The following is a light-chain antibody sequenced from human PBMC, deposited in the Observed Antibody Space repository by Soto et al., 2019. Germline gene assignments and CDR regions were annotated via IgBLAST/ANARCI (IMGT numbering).Light chain of an antibody. V-gene: IGLV2-11*01. CDR2: DVS. CDR3: CSYAGSYTYV. Sequence: QSALTQPHSVSGSPGQSVTISCTGTSSDIGGYNYVSWYQQHPGKAPKLMIYDVSKRPSGVPDRFSGSKSGNTASLTISGLQAEDEADYYCCSYAGSYTYVFGTGTRSPS. J-gene: IGLJ1*01. CDR1: SSDIGGYNY.